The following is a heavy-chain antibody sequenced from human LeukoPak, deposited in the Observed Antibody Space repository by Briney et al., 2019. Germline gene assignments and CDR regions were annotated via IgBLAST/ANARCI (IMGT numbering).Heavy chain of an antibody. CDR3: AKGTLYGEYLDY. CDR2: ISYDGSNK. J-gene: IGHJ4*02. D-gene: IGHD4-17*01. V-gene: IGHV3-30*18. Sequence: GGSLRLSCAASGVTFRSYGLHWVPQAPGKGLEWVAVISYDGSNKHYADSMKGRFTISRDNSKNTLYLQMNSVRAPDTAVYYCAKGTLYGEYLDYWGQGTLATVSS. CDR1: GVTFRSYG.